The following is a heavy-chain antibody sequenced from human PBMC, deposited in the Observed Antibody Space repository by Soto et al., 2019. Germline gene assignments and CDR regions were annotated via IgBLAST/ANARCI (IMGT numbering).Heavy chain of an antibody. Sequence: EVQLVESGGGLVQPGGSLRLSCAGSGFTFSSYWMGWVRQAPGKGLEWVANIKQDGSERYYVDSVQGRFTISRDNAKNSLFLQMNSLRAEDTAIYHCARIRFLDYWGQGTLVTVSS. J-gene: IGHJ4*02. CDR2: IKQDGSER. CDR3: ARIRFLDY. V-gene: IGHV3-7*03. CDR1: GFTFSSYW. D-gene: IGHD3-3*01.